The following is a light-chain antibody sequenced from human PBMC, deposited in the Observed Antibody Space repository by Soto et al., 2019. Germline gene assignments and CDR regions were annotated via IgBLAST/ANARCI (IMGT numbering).Light chain of an antibody. V-gene: IGKV3-20*01. J-gene: IGKJ1*01. CDR2: AAS. CDR1: QSVSSAY. CDR3: QQYGSSSTWT. Sequence: EIVLTQSPGTLSLSPGERATLSCRASQSVSSAYLAWYQHKPGQPPTLLIYAASSRVTGIPDRFSGSGSGTDFTLPISGLEPEDFAVYYCQQYGSSSTWTFGQGPKVEIQ.